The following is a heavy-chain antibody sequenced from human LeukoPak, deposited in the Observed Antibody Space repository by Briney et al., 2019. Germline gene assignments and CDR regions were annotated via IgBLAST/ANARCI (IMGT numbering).Heavy chain of an antibody. D-gene: IGHD3-22*01. Sequence: PGGSLRLSCAASGFTFSSYAMSWVRQAPGKGQEWVSAISGSGGSTYYADSVKGRFTISRDNSKNTLYLQMNSLRAEDTAVYYCAKDYYDSSGYPVDYWGQGTLVTVSS. V-gene: IGHV3-23*01. J-gene: IGHJ4*02. CDR2: ISGSGGST. CDR1: GFTFSSYA. CDR3: AKDYYDSSGYPVDY.